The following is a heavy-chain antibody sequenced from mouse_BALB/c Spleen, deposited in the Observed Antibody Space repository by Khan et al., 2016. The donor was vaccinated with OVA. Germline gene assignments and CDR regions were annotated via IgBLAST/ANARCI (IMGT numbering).Heavy chain of an antibody. Sequence: EVQLQESGPGLVKPSQSLTLTCSVTGYSFTSGYFWYLNRKSPGNIQEWRGYISYDGSNNYNPSLKNRITITRDTSTNPSYLQLNTLTTEDTANYSCSSENCDRDYIDYWGQGTSLTVSS. D-gene: IGHD4-1*01. CDR1: GYSFTSGYF. J-gene: IGHJ4*01. CDR3: SSENCDRDYIDY. CDR2: ISYDGSN. V-gene: IGHV3-6*01.